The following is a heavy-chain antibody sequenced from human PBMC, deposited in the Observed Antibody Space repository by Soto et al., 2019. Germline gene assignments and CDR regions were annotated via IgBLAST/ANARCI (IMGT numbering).Heavy chain of an antibody. CDR3: ARHGHDSSYFDY. CDR2: IYYSGST. J-gene: IGHJ4*02. Sequence: SETRSLALSVSGGSISSYXWRWIRHPPLKGMEWIGYIYYSGSTNYNPSLKSRVTISVDTSKNQFSLKLSSVTAADTAVYYCARHGHDSSYFDYWGQGNLVTVSA. CDR1: GGSISSYX. D-gene: IGHD3-22*01. V-gene: IGHV4-59*01.